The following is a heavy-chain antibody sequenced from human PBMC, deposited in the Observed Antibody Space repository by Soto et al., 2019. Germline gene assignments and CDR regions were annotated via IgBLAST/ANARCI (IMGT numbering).Heavy chain of an antibody. CDR1: GFTLSSNG. D-gene: IGHD1-20*01. Sequence: QVQLVESGGGVVQPGRSLRLSCAPSGFTLSSNGMHWVRQAPGKGLEGGAGISHDGSNKYYADSVKGRFTIYRDNSKIKLYVQINSLRVEDTAVYYCAMYRIYDWKSRGAFDIWGQGTVVHVSS. V-gene: IGHV3-30*03. J-gene: IGHJ3*02. CDR2: ISHDGSNK. CDR3: AMYRIYDWKSRGAFDI.